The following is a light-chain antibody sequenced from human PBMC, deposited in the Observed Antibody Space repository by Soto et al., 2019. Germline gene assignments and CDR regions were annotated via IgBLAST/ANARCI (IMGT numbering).Light chain of an antibody. J-gene: IGKJ2*01. Sequence: EVVLSQSPATLSVWPGEGVSLTGRASQSVGTTLSWYQQKPGQAPRLLIYGAFTRVTGIPARVSGSGSGTEFTLTISSLQAEDYAVYYCQEYSNWPVYTFAQGTKVDIK. CDR1: QSVGTT. CDR3: QEYSNWPVYT. CDR2: GAF. V-gene: IGKV3-15*01.